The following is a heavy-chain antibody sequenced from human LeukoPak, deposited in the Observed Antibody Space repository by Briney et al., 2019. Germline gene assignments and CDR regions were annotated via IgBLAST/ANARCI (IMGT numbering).Heavy chain of an antibody. CDR1: GGSISSGGYY. CDR3: ARRGRITMIVVVRYYFDY. D-gene: IGHD3-22*01. J-gene: IGHJ4*02. V-gene: IGHV4-30-2*06. Sequence: SQTLSLTCAVSGGSISSGGYYWSWIRQSPGKGLEWIGEINHSGSTNYNPSLKSRVTMSVDTSKNQFSLKLSSVTAADTAVYYCARRGRITMIVVVRYYFDYWGQGTLVTVSS. CDR2: INHSGST.